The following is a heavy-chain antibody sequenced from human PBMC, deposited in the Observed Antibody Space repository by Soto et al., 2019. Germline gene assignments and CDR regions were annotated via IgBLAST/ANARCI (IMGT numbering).Heavy chain of an antibody. Sequence: QVQLVESGGGVVQPRRSLRLSCAASGFTFSSYAMHWVRQAPGKGLEWVAVISYDGSNKSYADSVKGRFTISRDNSKNTGYLQMNSLRAEETAGYYCARGRYCSGGSCYSHVMYYYYGMDVWGQGTTVTVS. J-gene: IGHJ6*02. CDR1: GFTFSSYA. D-gene: IGHD2-15*01. CDR2: ISYDGSNK. V-gene: IGHV3-30-3*01. CDR3: ARGRYCSGGSCYSHVMYYYYGMDV.